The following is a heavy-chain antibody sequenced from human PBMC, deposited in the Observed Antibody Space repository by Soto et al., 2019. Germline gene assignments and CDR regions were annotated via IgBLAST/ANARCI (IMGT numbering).Heavy chain of an antibody. V-gene: IGHV1-69*13. J-gene: IGHJ4*02. CDR3: AREAADYYYDSSGYYGYFDY. Sequence: ASVKVSCKASGGTFSSYAISWVRQAPGQGLEWMGGIIPIFGTANYAQKFQGRVTITADESTSTAYMELSSLRSEDTAVYYCAREAADYYYDSSGYYGYFDYWGQGTLVTVSS. CDR1: GGTFSSYA. CDR2: IIPIFGTA. D-gene: IGHD3-22*01.